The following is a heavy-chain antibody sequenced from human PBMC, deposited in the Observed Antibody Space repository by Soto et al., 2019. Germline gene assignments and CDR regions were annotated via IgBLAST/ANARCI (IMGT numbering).Heavy chain of an antibody. D-gene: IGHD6-19*01. CDR3: ARAARGQWLVKELGY. CDR2: IYYSGST. V-gene: IGHV4-31*03. CDR1: GGSISSGGYY. Sequence: SETLSLTCTVSGGSISSGGYYWSWIRQHPGKGLEWIGYIYYSGSTYYNPSLKSRVTISVDTSKNQFSLKLSSVTAADTAVYYCARAARGQWLVKELGYWGQGTLVTVSS. J-gene: IGHJ4*02.